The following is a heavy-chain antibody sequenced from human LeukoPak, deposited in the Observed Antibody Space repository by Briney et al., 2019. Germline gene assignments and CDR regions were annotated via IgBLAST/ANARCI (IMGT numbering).Heavy chain of an antibody. J-gene: IGHJ4*02. D-gene: IGHD3-3*02. CDR1: GYTFIYCY. V-gene: IGHV1-2*02. CDR2: ITPKSGDT. Sequence: GASVKVSCKASGYTFIYCYIDGVGQAPGQGHEYVGWITPKSGDTYSPQRFQGRVTMTRDASISTAYMELSSLRSDDTAVYFCARVRLADERAWAYWGQGTRVTVSS. CDR3: ARVRLADERAWAY.